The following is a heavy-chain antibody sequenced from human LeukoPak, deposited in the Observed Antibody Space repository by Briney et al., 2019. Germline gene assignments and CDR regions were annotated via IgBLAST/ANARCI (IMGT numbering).Heavy chain of an antibody. CDR1: GGSISSYY. D-gene: IGHD2-2*01. V-gene: IGHV4-59*01. J-gene: IGHJ3*02. CDR2: IYYSGST. Sequence: SVTLSLTCTVSGGSISSYYWSWIRQPPGKGLEWIGYIYYSGSTNYNPSLKSRVTISVDTSKNQFSLKLSSVTAADTAVYYCARAAFGIVVVPAAMRDAFDIWGQGTMVTVSS. CDR3: ARAAFGIVVVPAAMRDAFDI.